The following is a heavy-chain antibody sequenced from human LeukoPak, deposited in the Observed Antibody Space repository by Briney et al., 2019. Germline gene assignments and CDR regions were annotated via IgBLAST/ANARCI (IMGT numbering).Heavy chain of an antibody. V-gene: IGHV1-2*06. Sequence: GASVKVSCKAAGYTFTGYYMFWVRQAPGQGLEWMGRINPNSGGTNYAQKFQGRVTMTRDTSISTAYMELSRLRSDDTAVYYCARKGEDYGDYDHWGQGTLVTVSS. CDR1: GYTFTGYY. J-gene: IGHJ5*02. D-gene: IGHD4-17*01. CDR3: ARKGEDYGDYDH. CDR2: INPNSGGT.